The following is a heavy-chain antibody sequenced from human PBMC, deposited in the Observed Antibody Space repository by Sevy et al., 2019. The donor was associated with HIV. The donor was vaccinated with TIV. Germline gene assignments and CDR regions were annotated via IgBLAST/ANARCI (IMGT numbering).Heavy chain of an antibody. J-gene: IGHJ4*02. CDR3: AIDISDTAMVTALDY. V-gene: IGHV3-30-3*01. CDR2: ISYDGSNK. D-gene: IGHD5-18*01. Sequence: GGSLRLSCAASGFTFSSYAMHWVRQAPGKGLEWVAVISYDGSNKYYADSVKGRFTISRDNSKNTLYLQMNSLRAEDTAVYYCAIDISDTAMVTALDYWGQGTLVTVSS. CDR1: GFTFSSYA.